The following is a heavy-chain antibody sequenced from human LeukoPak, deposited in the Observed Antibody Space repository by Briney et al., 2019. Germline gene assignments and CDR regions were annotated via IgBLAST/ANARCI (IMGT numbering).Heavy chain of an antibody. V-gene: IGHV3-64*01. CDR3: AKDGDYDILTGYHPFDY. CDR1: GFTFSSYA. J-gene: IGHJ4*02. Sequence: GGSLRLSCAASGFTFSSYAMHWVRQAPGKGLEYVSAISSNGGSTYYANSVKGRFTISRDNSKNTLYLQMGSLRAEDMAVYYCAKDGDYDILTGYHPFDYWGQGTLVTVSS. CDR2: ISSNGGST. D-gene: IGHD3-9*01.